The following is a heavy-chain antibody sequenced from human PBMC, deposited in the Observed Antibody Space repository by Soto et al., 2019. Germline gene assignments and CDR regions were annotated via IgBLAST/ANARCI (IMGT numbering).Heavy chain of an antibody. V-gene: IGHV1-69*06. CDR3: ARGAECRGYCLKKFNWLDP. Sequence: SVKVSCKASGGSFSTYAFSWVRQAPGHGLEWMGGIIPIFDSPYYAQNFQGRVTIAADRSTSTVYMELSSLTPEDTAVYYCARGAECRGYCLKKFNWLDPWGQGTLVTVSS. D-gene: IGHD2-15*01. CDR1: GGSFSTYA. J-gene: IGHJ5*02. CDR2: IIPIFDSP.